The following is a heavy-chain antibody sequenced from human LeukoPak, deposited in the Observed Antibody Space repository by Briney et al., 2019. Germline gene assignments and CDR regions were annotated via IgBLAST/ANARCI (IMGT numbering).Heavy chain of an antibody. J-gene: IGHJ6*03. D-gene: IGHD2-2*01. CDR3: ASSRPPAAPMNYYYYYYMDV. Sequence: SETLSLTCTVSGGSISSYYWSWIRQPAGKGLEWIGRIYTSGSTNYNPSLKSRVTMSVDTSKNQFSLKLSSVTAADTAVYYCASSRPPAAPMNYYYYYYMDVWGKGTTVTVSS. CDR2: IYTSGST. CDR1: GGSISSYY. V-gene: IGHV4-4*07.